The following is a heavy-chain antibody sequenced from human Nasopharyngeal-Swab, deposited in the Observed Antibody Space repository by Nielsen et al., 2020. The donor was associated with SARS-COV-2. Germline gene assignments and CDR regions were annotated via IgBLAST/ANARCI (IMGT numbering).Heavy chain of an antibody. Sequence: GGSLRLSCTPSGFTFDDYAMSWFRLAPGKGLEWVGFIRSKTYGGAPEYAASVKGRFTISRDGAESIAYLQMYSLGTEDTGVYYCARSVGSYYGQGAFDIWGQGTMVTVSS. D-gene: IGHD1-26*01. CDR1: GFTFDDYA. CDR3: ARSVGSYYGQGAFDI. CDR2: IRSKTYGGAP. V-gene: IGHV3-49*01. J-gene: IGHJ3*02.